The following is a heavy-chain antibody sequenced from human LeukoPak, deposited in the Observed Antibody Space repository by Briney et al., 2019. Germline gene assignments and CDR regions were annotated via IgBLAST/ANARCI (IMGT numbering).Heavy chain of an antibody. CDR3: GFVVVTAFPSRDY. CDR2: ITGSDKTI. CDR1: GFTFNNYE. Sequence: PGGSLRLSCAASGFTFNNYEMNWVRQAPGKGLEWISKITGSDKTIYYADSVKGRFTISRDNAKNSLDLQMNSLRAEDTAVYYCGFVVVTAFPSRDYWGQGTLVTVSS. J-gene: IGHJ4*02. V-gene: IGHV3-48*03. D-gene: IGHD2-21*02.